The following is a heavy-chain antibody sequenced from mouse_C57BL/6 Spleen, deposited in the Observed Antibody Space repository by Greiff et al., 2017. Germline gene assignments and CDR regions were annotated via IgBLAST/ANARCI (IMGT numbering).Heavy chain of an antibody. CDR3: ARRGDYWYFDV. J-gene: IGHJ1*03. Sequence: VQLQQSGPELVKPGASVKISCKASGYAFSSSWMNWVKQRPGKGLEWIGRIYPGDGDTNYNGKFKGKATLTADNSSSTAYMQLSSLTSEDSAVYFCARRGDYWYFDVWGTGTTVTVSS. CDR2: IYPGDGDT. CDR1: GYAFSSSW. V-gene: IGHV1-82*01.